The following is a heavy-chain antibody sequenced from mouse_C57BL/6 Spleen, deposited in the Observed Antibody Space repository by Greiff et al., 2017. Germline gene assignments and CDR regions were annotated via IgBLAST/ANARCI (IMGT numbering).Heavy chain of an antibody. CDR1: GFSLTSYG. D-gene: IGHD1-1*01. V-gene: IGHV2-2*01. Sequence: QVQLQQSGPGLVQPSQSLSITCTVSGFSLTSYGVHWVRQSPGKGLEWLGVIWSGGSTDYNAAFISRLSISKDNSKSQVFFKMNSLQADDTAIYYCARKWDYYGSSYCAMDYWGQGTSVTVSS. CDR3: ARKWDYYGSSYCAMDY. CDR2: IWSGGST. J-gene: IGHJ4*01.